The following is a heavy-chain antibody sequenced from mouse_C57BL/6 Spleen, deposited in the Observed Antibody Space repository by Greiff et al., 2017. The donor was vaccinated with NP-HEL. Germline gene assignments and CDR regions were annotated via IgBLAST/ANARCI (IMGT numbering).Heavy chain of an antibody. CDR3: ARRTTVVAGFDY. CDR2: ISSGSSTI. V-gene: IGHV5-17*01. J-gene: IGHJ2*01. Sequence: VQLKESGGGLVKPGGSLKLSCAASGFTFSDYGMHWVRQAPEKGLEWVAYISSGSSTIYYADTVKGRFTISRDNAKNTLFLQMTSLRSEDTAMYYCARRTTVVAGFDYWGQSTTLTVSS. CDR1: GFTFSDYG. D-gene: IGHD1-1*01.